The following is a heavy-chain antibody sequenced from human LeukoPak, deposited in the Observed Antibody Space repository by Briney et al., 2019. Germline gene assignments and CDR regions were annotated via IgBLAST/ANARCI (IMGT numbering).Heavy chain of an antibody. D-gene: IGHD1-20*01. CDR2: INPSGGST. CDR3: ARTSGITGRFDY. Sequence: ASVKVSCKASGYTFTSYYMHWVRQAPGQGLEWMGIINPSGGSTSYAQKFQGRVTMTRDTSTSTVYMELSSLRSEDTAGYYCARTSGITGRFDYWGQGTLVTVSS. V-gene: IGHV1-46*01. CDR1: GYTFTSYY. J-gene: IGHJ4*02.